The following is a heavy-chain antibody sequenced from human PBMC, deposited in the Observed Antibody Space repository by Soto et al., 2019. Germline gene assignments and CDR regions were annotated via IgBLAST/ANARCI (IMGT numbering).Heavy chain of an antibody. V-gene: IGHV4-4*07. CDR1: GGSLSGYN. CDR3: SRVGCSNSKCYTRGMDV. Sequence: PSETLSLTCTVSGGSLSGYNWSWVRQPAGNGLHWVGRIYSDGTTNYSPSLKSRVTMSLDTSKDQFSLHLNSVTAADTAGYYCSRVGCSNSKCYTRGMDVWGQGTTVTVSS. CDR2: IYSDGTT. J-gene: IGHJ6*02. D-gene: IGHD2-2*01.